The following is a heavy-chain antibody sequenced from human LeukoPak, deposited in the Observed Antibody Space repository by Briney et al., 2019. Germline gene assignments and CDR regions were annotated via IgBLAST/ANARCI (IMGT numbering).Heavy chain of an antibody. J-gene: IGHJ4*02. Sequence: GGSLRLSCAASGFTFSSFWMSWVRQAPGKGLEWVANIKQDGSEKYYVDSVKGRFTISRDNAKNSLYLQMNSLRAEDTAVYYCARGLYSSGWYEGSFDYWGQGTLVTVSS. CDR2: IKQDGSEK. CDR1: GFTFSSFW. CDR3: ARGLYSSGWYEGSFDY. V-gene: IGHV3-7*01. D-gene: IGHD6-19*01.